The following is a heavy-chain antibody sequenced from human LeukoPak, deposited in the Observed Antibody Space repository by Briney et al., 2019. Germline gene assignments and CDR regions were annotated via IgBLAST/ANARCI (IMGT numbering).Heavy chain of an antibody. CDR3: ARGRPQQIYGAPYGRKYIWFDP. D-gene: IGHD4-17*01. CDR2: INHSGRT. J-gene: IGHJ5*02. V-gene: IGHV4-34*01. Sequence: SETLSLTCAVYGGSFSGYYWSWTRQPPGKGLEWIGEINHSGRTNYNPSLKSRVTISVDPSKNQFSLKQSSVTAADTAVYYCARGRPQQIYGAPYGRKYIWFDPWGQGTLVTVSS. CDR1: GGSFSGYY.